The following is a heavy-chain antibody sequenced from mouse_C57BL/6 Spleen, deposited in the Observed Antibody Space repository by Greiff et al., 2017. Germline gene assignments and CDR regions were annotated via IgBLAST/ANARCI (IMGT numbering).Heavy chain of an antibody. J-gene: IGHJ1*03. CDR2: ISNGGGST. D-gene: IGHD1-1*01. Sequence: EVKLQESGGGLVQPGGSLKLSCAASGFTFSDYYMYWVRQTPEKRLEWVAYISNGGGSTYYPDTVQGRFTISRDNAKNTLYLQMSRLKSEDTAMYYCARHVTTVVAGDWYFDVWGTGTTVTVSS. V-gene: IGHV5-12*01. CDR1: GFTFSDYY. CDR3: ARHVTTVVAGDWYFDV.